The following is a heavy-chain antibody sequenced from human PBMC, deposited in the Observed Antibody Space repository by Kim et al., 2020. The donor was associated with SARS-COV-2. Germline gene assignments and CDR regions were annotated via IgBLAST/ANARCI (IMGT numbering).Heavy chain of an antibody. CDR3: EGRGVDTAMVAFDY. D-gene: IGHD5-18*01. V-gene: IGHV4-4*02. CDR1: GGSISSSNW. Sequence: SETLSLTCAVSGGSISSSNWWSWVRQPPGKGLEWIGEIYHSGSTNYNPSLKSRVTISVDKSKNQFSLKLSSVTAADTAVYYCEGRGVDTAMVAFDYWGQGTLVTVSS. CDR2: IYHSGST. J-gene: IGHJ4*02.